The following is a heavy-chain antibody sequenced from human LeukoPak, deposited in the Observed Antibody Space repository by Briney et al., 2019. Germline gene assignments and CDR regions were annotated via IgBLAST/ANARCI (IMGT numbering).Heavy chain of an antibody. V-gene: IGHV3-23*01. J-gene: IGHJ4*02. CDR2: ITGSGGST. D-gene: IGHD6-13*01. Sequence: GGSLRLSCAASGFTFSSYAMGWVRQAPGKGLEWVSTITGSGGSTYYADSVKGRFTISTDNSKNTLYLQMNSLRAEDTAVYYCAKPPPDSSSWLFDYWGQGTLVTVSS. CDR1: GFTFSSYA. CDR3: AKPPPDSSSWLFDY.